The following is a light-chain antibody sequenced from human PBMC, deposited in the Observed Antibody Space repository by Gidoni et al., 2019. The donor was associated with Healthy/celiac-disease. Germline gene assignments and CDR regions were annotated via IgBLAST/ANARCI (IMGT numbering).Light chain of an antibody. CDR2: GAS. CDR1: QSVSSSY. V-gene: IGKV3-20*01. J-gene: IGKJ1*01. CDR3: QQYGSSPPWT. Sequence: ELVFTPSPGTLSLSPGERATLSCRASQSVSSSYLAWYQQKPGQAPRLLIYGASSRATGIPDRFSGSGSGTDFTLTISRLEPEDFAVYYCQQYGSSPPWTFGQGTKVEIK.